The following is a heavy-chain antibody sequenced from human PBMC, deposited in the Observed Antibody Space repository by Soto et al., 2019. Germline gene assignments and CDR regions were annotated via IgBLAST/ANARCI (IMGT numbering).Heavy chain of an antibody. CDR1: GGTFSGYA. J-gene: IGHJ6*02. V-gene: IGHV1-69*06. CDR3: TRDLGGHQQHLLSHYYGMAV. CDR2: IVPIFGSA. D-gene: IGHD3-3*01. Sequence: QVQLLQSGAEVKKPGSSVKVSCKASGGTFSGYAINWVRQAPGQGLEWMGGIVPIFGSATYAQKFQGRATITADKYTNTGYMELSSLRSEDTALYFCTRDLGGHQQHLLSHYYGMAVWGQGTTVTVSS.